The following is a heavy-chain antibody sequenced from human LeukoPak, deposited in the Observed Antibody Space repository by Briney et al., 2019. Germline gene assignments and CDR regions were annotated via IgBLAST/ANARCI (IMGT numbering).Heavy chain of an antibody. J-gene: IGHJ6*03. Sequence: PGGSLRLSCAASGFTFSSYWMSWVRQAPGKGLEWVANIKQDGSEKYYVDSVKGRFTISRDNAKNSLYLQMNSLRAEDTAVYYCARGYSGYDWYSYYYYYMDVWGKGTTVTVSS. D-gene: IGHD5-12*01. CDR2: IKQDGSEK. CDR3: ARGYSGYDWYSYYYYYMDV. V-gene: IGHV3-7*01. CDR1: GFTFSSYW.